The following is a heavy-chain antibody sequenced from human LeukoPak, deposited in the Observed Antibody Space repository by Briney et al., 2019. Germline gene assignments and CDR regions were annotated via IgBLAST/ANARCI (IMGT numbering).Heavy chain of an antibody. Sequence: SETLSLTCTVSGGSISSYYWSWIRQPPGKGLEWIGNIYNSGGTNYNPSLKSRVTTSVDTSKNQFSLKLTSVTAADTAVYYCARYRGSSNGGFDPWGQGTLVTVSS. V-gene: IGHV4-59*01. D-gene: IGHD1-26*01. CDR2: IYNSGGT. CDR3: ARYRGSSNGGFDP. CDR1: GGSISSYY. J-gene: IGHJ5*02.